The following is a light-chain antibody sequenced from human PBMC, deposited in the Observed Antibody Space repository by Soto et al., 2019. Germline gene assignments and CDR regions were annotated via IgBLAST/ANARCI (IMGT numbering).Light chain of an antibody. CDR2: RNN. V-gene: IGLV1-47*01. J-gene: IGLJ2*01. Sequence: QPVLTQPPSASGTPGQRVTISCSGSSSNIGSNYVYWYQHLPGTAPKLLIYRNNQRPSGVPDRFTGSKSGTSASLAISGLRSEDEADYYCAAWDDSLSGRFGGGTKLTVL. CDR3: AAWDDSLSGR. CDR1: SSNIGSNY.